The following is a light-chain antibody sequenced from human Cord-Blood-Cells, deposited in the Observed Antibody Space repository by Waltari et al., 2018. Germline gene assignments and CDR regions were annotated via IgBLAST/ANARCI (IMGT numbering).Light chain of an antibody. CDR1: QSVSSN. Sequence: IVITHYPPTLSVSAGERATISCRASQSVSSNLAWYQQKPGQTPRLLIYGASTRATGIPARFSGSGSGTEFTLTISSLQSEDFAVYYCQQYNNWPPLTFGGGTKVEIK. CDR3: QQYNNWPPLT. V-gene: IGKV3-15*01. CDR2: GAS. J-gene: IGKJ4*01.